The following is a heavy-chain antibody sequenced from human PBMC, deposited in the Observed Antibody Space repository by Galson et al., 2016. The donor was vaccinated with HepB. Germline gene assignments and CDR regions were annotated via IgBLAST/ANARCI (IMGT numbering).Heavy chain of an antibody. Sequence: SVKVSCKVSGYSLSELSMHWVRQSPGKGLEWMGGFDVEDGKTIYAQRFKGRVTMTEDTSTDIAYMELTSLRSEDTAVYYCATPTPGPYSSESYDYCYLYYWGQGTLVTVSS. CDR2: FDVEDGKT. V-gene: IGHV1-24*01. D-gene: IGHD3-16*01. CDR3: ATPTPGPYSSESYDYCYLYY. J-gene: IGHJ4*02. CDR1: GYSLSELS.